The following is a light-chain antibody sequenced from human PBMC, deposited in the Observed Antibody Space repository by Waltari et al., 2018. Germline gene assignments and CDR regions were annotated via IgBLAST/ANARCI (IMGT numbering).Light chain of an antibody. CDR2: AAS. Sequence: DLQMSQSPSFVSASVGDRVTITCRASQGISNWLAWYQQKPGKAPKLLIYAASSLQSGVPSRFSGRGSGTDFTLAISSLQPEDVATYYCQQSNSLLALTFGGGTKVEL. V-gene: IGKV1-12*01. CDR1: QGISNW. J-gene: IGKJ4*01. CDR3: QQSNSLLALT.